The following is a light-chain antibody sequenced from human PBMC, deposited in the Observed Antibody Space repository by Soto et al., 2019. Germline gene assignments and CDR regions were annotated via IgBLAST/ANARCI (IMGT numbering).Light chain of an antibody. J-gene: IGKJ2*01. V-gene: IGKV3-20*01. CDR1: QSVSSSY. CDR2: GAS. CDR3: QQYGSSPPYT. Sequence: EIVLTQSPGTLSLSPGERATLSCRASQSVSSSYLAWYQQKPGQAPRLRIYGASSRATGIPDRFSGSGSGTDFTLTISGLEPEDFAVYYCQQYGSSPPYTFGQGTKLEIK.